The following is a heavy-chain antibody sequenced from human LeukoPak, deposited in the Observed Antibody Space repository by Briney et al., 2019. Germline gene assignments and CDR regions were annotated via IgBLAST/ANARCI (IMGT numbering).Heavy chain of an antibody. CDR3: ARGRYIPLTL. J-gene: IGHJ1*01. Sequence: SETLSLTCAVYGGSFSGYYWSWIRQPPGKGLEWIGEINHSGSTNYNPSLKSRVTISVDTSKNQFSLKLSSVTAADTAVYYCARGRYIPLTLWGQGTQVTVSS. CDR2: INHSGST. V-gene: IGHV4-34*01. D-gene: IGHD1-14*01. CDR1: GGSFSGYY.